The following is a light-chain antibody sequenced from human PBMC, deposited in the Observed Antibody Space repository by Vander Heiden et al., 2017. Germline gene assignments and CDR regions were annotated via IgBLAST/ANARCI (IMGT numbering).Light chain of an antibody. CDR2: EDT. Sequence: QSALTQPPSVSGSPGQSVTISCTGTTSDVGGFNRVCWYQHPPGTVPKLIIYEDTHRPSGVPDRFSTSKSGTTASLTISGLQPEDEADYYCSSYTSHNTFIFGTGTKVTVL. CDR3: SSYTSHNTFI. CDR1: TSDVGGFNR. J-gene: IGLJ1*01. V-gene: IGLV2-18*02.